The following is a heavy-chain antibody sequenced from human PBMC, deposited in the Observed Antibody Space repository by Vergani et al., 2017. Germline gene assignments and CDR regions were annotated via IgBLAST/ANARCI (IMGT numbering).Heavy chain of an antibody. J-gene: IGHJ4*02. V-gene: IGHV5-51*01. D-gene: IGHD5-18*01. CDR3: ARRGYSYGAYFDY. CDR2: IYPVDSDT. Sequence: EVQLVQSGAEVKKPGESLKISCKGSGYSFTSYWIGWVRQMPGKGLEWMGIIYPVDSDTSSSPSFQGHVTISADNALSTAYLKWSSLKASDTAMYYCARRGYSYGAYFDYWGQGTLVTVSS. CDR1: GYSFTSYW.